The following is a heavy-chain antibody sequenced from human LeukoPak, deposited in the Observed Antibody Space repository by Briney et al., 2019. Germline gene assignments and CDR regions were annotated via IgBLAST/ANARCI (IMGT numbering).Heavy chain of an antibody. CDR1: GYTFTYRY. D-gene: IGHD5-12*01. CDR3: ARSPFSGDDDAFDI. V-gene: IGHV1-45*02. CDR2: ITPFNGNT. Sequence: GSSVKVSCKASGYTFTYRYLHWVRQAPGQALEWMGWITPFNGNTNYAQQFQDRVTITRDRSRNTVYMELNSLRFEDTAMYYCARSPFSGDDDAFDIWGQGTMVTVSS. J-gene: IGHJ3*02.